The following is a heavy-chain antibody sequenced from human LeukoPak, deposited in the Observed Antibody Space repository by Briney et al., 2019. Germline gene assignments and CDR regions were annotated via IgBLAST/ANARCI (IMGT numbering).Heavy chain of an antibody. J-gene: IGHJ5*02. Sequence: ASVKVSCKASGYTFTSYGISWVRQAPGQGLEWMGWINPNSGGTNYAQKFQGRVTMTRDTSISTAYMELSRLRSDDTAVYYCARSRGRITMVRGAYNWFDPWGQGTLVTVSS. D-gene: IGHD3-10*01. CDR2: INPNSGGT. V-gene: IGHV1-2*02. CDR1: GYTFTSYG. CDR3: ARSRGRITMVRGAYNWFDP.